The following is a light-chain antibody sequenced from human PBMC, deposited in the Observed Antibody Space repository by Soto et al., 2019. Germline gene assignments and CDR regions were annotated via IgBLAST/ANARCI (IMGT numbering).Light chain of an antibody. V-gene: IGKV3-15*01. CDR1: QSVSSSY. Sequence: EVVMTQPPGTLSLSPGERATLSCRASQSVSSSYLAWYQQRPGQAPRLLIYGASTRATGIPARFSGSGSGTKFTLTISSLQSEDFAVYYCQQYNNWPLTFGGGTKGDIK. J-gene: IGKJ4*01. CDR3: QQYNNWPLT. CDR2: GAS.